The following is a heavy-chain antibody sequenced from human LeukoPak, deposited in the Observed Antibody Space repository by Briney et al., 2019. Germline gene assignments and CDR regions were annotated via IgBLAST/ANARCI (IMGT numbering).Heavy chain of an antibody. CDR1: GFTVSSNY. CDR2: IYSGGST. CDR3: AKDLRAVRGVIITPFDY. V-gene: IGHV3-53*01. Sequence: PGGSLKLSCAASGFTVSSNYMSWVRQAPGKGLEWVSVIYSGGSTYYADSVKGRFTISRDNSKNTLYLQMNSLRAEDTAVYYCAKDLRAVRGVIITPFDYWGQGTLVTVSS. J-gene: IGHJ4*02. D-gene: IGHD3-10*01.